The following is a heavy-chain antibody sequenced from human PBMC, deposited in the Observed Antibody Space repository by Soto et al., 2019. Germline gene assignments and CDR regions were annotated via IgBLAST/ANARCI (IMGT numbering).Heavy chain of an antibody. Sequence: GSLRLSCAASGFTFSSYAMTWVRQAPGKGLEWVSAISGSGSSTYYADSVRGRFTISRDNSKNTLYLQMNSLRAEDTAVYYCASPWGARDGFHGFDPWGQGTLVTVSS. D-gene: IGHD3-16*01. CDR1: GFTFSSYA. V-gene: IGHV3-23*01. CDR2: ISGSGSST. J-gene: IGHJ5*02. CDR3: ASPWGARDGFHGFDP.